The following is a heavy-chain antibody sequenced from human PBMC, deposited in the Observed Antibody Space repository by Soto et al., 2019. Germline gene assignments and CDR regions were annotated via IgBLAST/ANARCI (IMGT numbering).Heavy chain of an antibody. V-gene: IGHV4-59*01. CDR2: VYYDGRT. Sequence: KPSESLSLTCNVSSGSLSSYYWNWIRQTPGRGLEWIGYVYYDGRTNYNPSLKTRVSLSIDTSKNQFSLRLRSVTAADTAVYYCARGVGSPLPFFEYWGQGALVTVSS. D-gene: IGHD1-26*01. CDR3: ARGVGSPLPFFEY. CDR1: SGSLSSYY. J-gene: IGHJ4*02.